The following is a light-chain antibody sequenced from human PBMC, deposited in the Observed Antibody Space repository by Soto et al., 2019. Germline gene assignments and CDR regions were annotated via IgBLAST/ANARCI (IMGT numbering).Light chain of an antibody. CDR3: SSFTSSASLEV. J-gene: IGLJ3*02. Sequence: QSALTQPASVSGSPGQSITISCTGTSSDVGSYNLVSWYQQHPGKVPELMIYEVRKRPSGISNRFSGSKSGNTASLTISGLQAEDEADYYCSSFTSSASLEVFGGGTKVTVL. V-gene: IGLV2-14*02. CDR1: SSDVGSYNL. CDR2: EVR.